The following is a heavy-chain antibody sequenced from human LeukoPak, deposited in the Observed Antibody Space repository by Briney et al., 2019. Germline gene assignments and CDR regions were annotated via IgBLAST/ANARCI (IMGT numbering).Heavy chain of an antibody. CDR1: GGSISSYY. CDR2: IYTSGST. Sequence: SETLSLTYTVSGGSISSYYWSWIRQPAGKGLEWIGRIYTSGSTNYNPSLKSRVTMSVDTSKNQFSLKLSSVAAADTAAYYWASGGNYYDSSGYQFGYWGQGTLVTVSS. D-gene: IGHD3-22*01. J-gene: IGHJ4*02. CDR3: ASGGNYYDSSGYQFGY. V-gene: IGHV4-4*07.